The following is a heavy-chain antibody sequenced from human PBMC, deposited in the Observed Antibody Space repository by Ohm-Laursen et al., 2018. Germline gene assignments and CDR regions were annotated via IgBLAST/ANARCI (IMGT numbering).Heavy chain of an antibody. J-gene: IGHJ4*02. CDR3: AKSPLDRWLHGHAFDY. Sequence: GSLRLSCTASGFSFTTYAMNWVRQTPGKGLEWVSSIDNYGVTTYYSDSVKGRFSISRENYKNTLSLQMNSLRVEDTATYYCAKSPLDRWLHGHAFDYWGQGALVTVSS. D-gene: IGHD5-24*01. V-gene: IGHV3-23*03. CDR2: IDNYGVTT. CDR1: GFSFTTYA.